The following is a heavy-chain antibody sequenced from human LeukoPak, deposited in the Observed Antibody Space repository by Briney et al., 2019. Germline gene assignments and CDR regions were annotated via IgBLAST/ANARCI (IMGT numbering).Heavy chain of an antibody. CDR1: GFTFSSYW. CDR3: ARRTYYDILTGYPHFDY. Sequence: GGSLRLSCAASGFTFSSYWMHWVRQAPGAGLWWVSRINNMAGSTTNADSVKGRFTISRDNAKHSLYLQMNSLRAEDTAVYYCARRTYYDILTGYPHFDYWGQGTLVTVSS. D-gene: IGHD3-9*01. CDR2: INNMAGST. V-gene: IGHV3-74*03. J-gene: IGHJ4*02.